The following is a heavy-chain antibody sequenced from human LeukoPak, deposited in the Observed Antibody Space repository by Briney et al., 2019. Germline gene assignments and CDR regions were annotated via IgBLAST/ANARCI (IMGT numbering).Heavy chain of an antibody. D-gene: IGHD6-13*01. CDR1: GFTFSNYG. J-gene: IGHJ4*02. CDR3: ARDLEAANTYYFDY. V-gene: IGHV3-33*01. CDR2: IWYDGNYK. Sequence: GGSLRLSCAASGFTFSNYGMHWVRQAPGKGLEWMAVIWYDGNYKYYADSVKGRFTISRDNSKNTLYLQMNSLRAEDTAVYYCARDLEAANTYYFDYWGQGTMVTVSS.